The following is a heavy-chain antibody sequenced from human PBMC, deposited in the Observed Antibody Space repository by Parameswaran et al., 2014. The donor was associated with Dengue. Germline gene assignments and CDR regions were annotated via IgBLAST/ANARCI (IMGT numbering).Heavy chain of an antibody. D-gene: IGHD5-12*01. Sequence: VRQAPGKGLEWVSSISSSSSYIYYADSVKGRFTISRDNAKNSLYLQMNSLRAEDTAVYYCARERGYSGYDLGGSYYNYWGQGTLVTVSS. CDR3: ARERGYSGYDLGGSYYNY. CDR2: ISSSSSYI. J-gene: IGHJ4*02. V-gene: IGHV3-21*01.